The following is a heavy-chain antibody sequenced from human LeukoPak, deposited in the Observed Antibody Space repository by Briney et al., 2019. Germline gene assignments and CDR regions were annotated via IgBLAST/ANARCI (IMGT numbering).Heavy chain of an antibody. V-gene: IGHV4-39*01. Sequence: SETLSLTCTVSGGSISSSSFYWGWIRQPPGKDLEWIGNIYNSGSTHYNPSLKSRVTISVDTSRNQFSLKLSPVTAADTAVYYCVRQLIGVSAEYWGQGTLVTVSS. CDR1: GGSISSSSFY. CDR2: IYNSGST. J-gene: IGHJ4*02. CDR3: VRQLIGVSAEY. D-gene: IGHD2-8*01.